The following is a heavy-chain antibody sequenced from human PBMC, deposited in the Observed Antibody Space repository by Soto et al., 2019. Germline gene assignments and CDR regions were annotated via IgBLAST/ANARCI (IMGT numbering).Heavy chain of an antibody. CDR2: ISGSGGST. CDR1: GFTFSSYA. V-gene: IGHV3-23*01. CDR3: AKVIAVYSGSYYGMDV. Sequence: GGSLRLSCAASGFTFSSYAMSWVLQAPGKGLEWVSAISGSGGSTYYADSVKGRFTISRDNSKNTLYLQMNSLRAEDTAVYYCAKVIAVYSGSYYGMDVWGQGTTVTVSS. J-gene: IGHJ6*02. D-gene: IGHD1-26*01.